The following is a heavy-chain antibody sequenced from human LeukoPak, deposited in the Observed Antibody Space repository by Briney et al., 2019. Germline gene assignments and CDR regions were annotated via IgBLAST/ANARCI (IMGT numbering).Heavy chain of an antibody. J-gene: IGHJ4*02. CDR2: IYYSGST. CDR3: ARNASDSGTSYFDY. D-gene: IGHD1-26*01. V-gene: IGHV4-39*01. Sequence: SETLSLTCTVSGGSISSGTYYWGWVRQPPGKGLEWIGSIYYSGSTSYNPSLKSRVTISVDTSKNQFSLKLDSVTAADTAVYYCARNASDSGTSYFDYWGQGTLVTVSS. CDR1: GGSISSGTYY.